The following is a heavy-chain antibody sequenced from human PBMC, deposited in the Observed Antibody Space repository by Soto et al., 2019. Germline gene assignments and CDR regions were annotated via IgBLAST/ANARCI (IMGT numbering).Heavy chain of an antibody. CDR3: ARGHNYYDSSGYYGD. J-gene: IGHJ4*02. V-gene: IGHV1-8*01. D-gene: IGHD3-22*01. Sequence: QVQLVQSGAEVKKPGASVKVSCKASGYTFTSYDINWVRQATGQGLEWMGWMNPNSGNTGYAQKFQGIVTMTRSNSVTTAYMELTGLRSEDTAVYYCARGHNYYDSSGYYGDWGQGTLVTVSS. CDR2: MNPNSGNT. CDR1: GYTFTSYD.